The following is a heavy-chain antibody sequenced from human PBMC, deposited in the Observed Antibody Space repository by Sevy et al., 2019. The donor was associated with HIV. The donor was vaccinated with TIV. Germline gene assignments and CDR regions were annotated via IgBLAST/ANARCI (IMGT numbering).Heavy chain of an antibody. CDR1: GFTFSSYA. CDR3: ARDDRGGRSSWPKTFDY. V-gene: IGHV3-30-3*01. Sequence: GGSLRLSCAASGFTFSSYAMHWVRQAPGKGLEWVAVISYDGSNKYYADSVKGRFTISRDNSKNTLYLQMNSLRAEDTAVYYCARDDRGGRSSWPKTFDYWGQGTLVTVSS. J-gene: IGHJ4*02. D-gene: IGHD6-13*01. CDR2: ISYDGSNK.